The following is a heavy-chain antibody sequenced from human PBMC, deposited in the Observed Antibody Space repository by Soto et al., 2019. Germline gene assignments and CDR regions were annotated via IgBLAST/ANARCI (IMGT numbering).Heavy chain of an antibody. J-gene: IGHJ4*02. CDR2: ISGSGGST. CDR3: AKDPPITIL. D-gene: IGHD3-3*01. V-gene: IGHV3-23*01. Sequence: GSLRLSCAASGFTFSIYAMSWVRQAPGKGLEWVSTISGSGGSTYYADSVKGRFTSSRDNSKNTLYLQMSSLRAEDTAVYYCAKDPPITILWGQGTLVTVSS. CDR1: GFTFSIYA.